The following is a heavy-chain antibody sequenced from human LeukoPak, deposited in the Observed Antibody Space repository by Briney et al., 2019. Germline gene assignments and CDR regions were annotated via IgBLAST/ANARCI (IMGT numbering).Heavy chain of an antibody. CDR2: VNNDGSST. CDR1: GFSFSSYW. Sequence: PGGSLRLSCGASGFSFSSYWMHWVRQAPGKGLMWVSRVNNDGSSTTYADSVKGRFTIPRDNARNTLYLQMNSLRAEDTAVYYCARSSYPYYFDYWGQGTLVTVSS. D-gene: IGHD6-19*01. J-gene: IGHJ4*02. V-gene: IGHV3-74*01. CDR3: ARSSYPYYFDY.